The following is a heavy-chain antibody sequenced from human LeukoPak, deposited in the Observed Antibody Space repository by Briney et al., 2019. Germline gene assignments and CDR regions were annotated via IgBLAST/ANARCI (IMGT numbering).Heavy chain of an antibody. J-gene: IGHJ4*02. CDR3: AKDARYCSSTSCDPWYYFDY. CDR1: GFTFSSYA. Sequence: PGGSLRLSCAASGFTFSSYALSWVRQAPGKGLEWVSAISGSGGSTYYADSVKGRFTISRDNSKNTLYLQMNSLRAEDTVVYYCAKDARYCSSTSCDPWYYFDYWGQGTLVTVSS. D-gene: IGHD2-2*01. V-gene: IGHV3-23*01. CDR2: ISGSGGST.